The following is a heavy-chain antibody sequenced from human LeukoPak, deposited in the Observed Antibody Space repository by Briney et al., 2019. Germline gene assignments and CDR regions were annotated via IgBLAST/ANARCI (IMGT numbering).Heavy chain of an antibody. CDR2: IYYSGGT. CDR1: GGSISGYY. Sequence: SETLSLTCTVSGGSISGYYWSWLRQPPGKGLEWIAYIYYSGGTNYNPSLKSRVTISVDTSKNQFSLKLSSATAADTAVYYCARLMGYEAFDYWGQGTLVTVSS. J-gene: IGHJ4*02. V-gene: IGHV4-59*12. CDR3: ARLMGYEAFDY. D-gene: IGHD5-12*01.